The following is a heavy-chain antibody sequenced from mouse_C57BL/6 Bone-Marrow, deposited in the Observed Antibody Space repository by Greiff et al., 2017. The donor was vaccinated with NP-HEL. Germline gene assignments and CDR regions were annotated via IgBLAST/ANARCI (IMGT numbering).Heavy chain of an antibody. CDR3: ARSYYSNRAWFAY. V-gene: IGHV5-16*01. CDR1: GFTFSDYY. Sequence: EVQRVESEGGLVQPGSSMKLSCTASGFTFSDYYMAWVRQVPEKGLEWVANINYDGSSTYYLDSLKSRFIISRDNAKNILYLQMSSLKSEDTATYYCARSYYSNRAWFAYWGQGTLVTVSA. CDR2: INYDGSST. J-gene: IGHJ3*01. D-gene: IGHD2-5*01.